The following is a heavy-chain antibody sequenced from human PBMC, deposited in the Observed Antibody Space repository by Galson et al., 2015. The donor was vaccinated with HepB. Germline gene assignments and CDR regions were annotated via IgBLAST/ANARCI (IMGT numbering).Heavy chain of an antibody. D-gene: IGHD6-13*01. CDR1: GFSFSNNW. CDR3: ARTRGAAAGIFDY. V-gene: IGHV3-74*01. Sequence: SLRLSCAASGFSFSNNWMHWVRQAPGKGLVWVSRINSDGTYITYADSVKGRFTIASDHANNTLYLQMNSPRAEDTALYYCARTRGAAAGIFDYWGQGSLVTVSS. CDR2: INSDGTYI. J-gene: IGHJ4*02.